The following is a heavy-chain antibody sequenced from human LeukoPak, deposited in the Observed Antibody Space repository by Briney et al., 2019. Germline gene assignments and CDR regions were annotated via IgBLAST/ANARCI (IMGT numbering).Heavy chain of an antibody. CDR1: GYSFTSYW. V-gene: IGHV5-10-1*01. CDR2: IDPSDSYT. J-gene: IGHJ4*02. D-gene: IGHD1-26*01. CDR3: ARHMTLVGASSG. Sequence: GESLKISCKGSGYSFTSYWISWVRQMPGKGLEWMGRIDPSDSYTNYSPSFQGHVTISADKSISTAYLQWSSVKASDTAIYYCARHMTLVGASSGWGQGTLVTVSS.